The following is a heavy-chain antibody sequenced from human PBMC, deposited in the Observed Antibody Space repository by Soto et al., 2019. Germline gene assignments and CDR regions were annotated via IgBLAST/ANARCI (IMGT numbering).Heavy chain of an antibody. D-gene: IGHD2-15*01. J-gene: IGHJ4*02. CDR2: IYYDGST. CDR3: AKVVVAATRHTDFDY. CDR1: GGSINSNNYY. V-gene: IGHV4-39*02. Sequence: SETLSLTCTVSGGSINSNNYYWAWVRQPPGKGLAWIASIYYDGSTYYNPSLKSRVSISVDTSKNHFSLKLSSATAADTAVYYCAKVVVAATRHTDFDYWGQGTLVTVSS.